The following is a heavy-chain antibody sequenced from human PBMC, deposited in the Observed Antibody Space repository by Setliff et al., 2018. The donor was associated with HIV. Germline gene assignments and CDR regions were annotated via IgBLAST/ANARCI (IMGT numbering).Heavy chain of an antibody. CDR3: ARVQWVVSSNVGLDY. J-gene: IGHJ4*02. CDR1: GYTFTGYY. V-gene: IGHV1-18*04. CDR2: INGYSGNT. Sequence: ASVKVSCKASGYTFTGYYMHWVRQAPGQGLEWMGRINGYSGNTNYAQKFQDRVTMTTDTPTSTVYMELRSLRSDDTAVYYCARVQWVVSSNVGLDYWGQGTLVTVSS. D-gene: IGHD6-19*01.